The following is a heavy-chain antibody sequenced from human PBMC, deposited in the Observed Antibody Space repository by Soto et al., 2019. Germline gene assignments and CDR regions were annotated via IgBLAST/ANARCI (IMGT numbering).Heavy chain of an antibody. J-gene: IGHJ6*02. V-gene: IGHV3-30*18. D-gene: IGHD3-22*01. CDR3: EKVLSSGYYYTSYYYYGMDV. Sequence: QVQLVESGGGVVQPGRSLRLSCAASGFTFSSYGLHWVRQAPGKGLEWVAVISYDGSNNYYADSVKGRFTISRDNSKNTLYLQMSSLRTEDTSVYYGEKVLSSGYYYTSYYYYGMDVWGQGTTVTVSS. CDR2: ISYDGSNN. CDR1: GFTFSSYG.